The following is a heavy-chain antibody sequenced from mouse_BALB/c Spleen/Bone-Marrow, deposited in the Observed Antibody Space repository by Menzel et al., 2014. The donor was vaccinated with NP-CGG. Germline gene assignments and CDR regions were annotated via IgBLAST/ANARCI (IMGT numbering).Heavy chain of an antibody. Sequence: VKVEESGPGLVQPSQSLSITCTVSGFSLTSYGVHWVRQSPGKGLEWLGVIWSGGSTDYNAAFISRLSISKDNSKSQVFFKMNSLQANDTAIYCCARYGSILDYWGQGTTLTVSS. CDR1: GFSLTSYG. CDR2: IWSGGST. J-gene: IGHJ2*01. V-gene: IGHV2-2*02. D-gene: IGHD1-1*01. CDR3: ARYGSILDY.